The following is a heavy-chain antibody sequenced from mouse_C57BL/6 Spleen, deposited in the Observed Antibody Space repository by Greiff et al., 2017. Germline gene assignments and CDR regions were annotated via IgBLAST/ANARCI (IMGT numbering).Heavy chain of an antibody. Sequence: VQLQQSGAELVRPGTSVKMSCKASGYTFTNYGIGWAKQRPGHGLEWIGDIYPGGGYTNYNEKFKGKATLTADKSSSTAYMQCSSLSSEDSALYYCASEDYYDGKAHAMDYWGQGTSVTVSS. CDR3: ASEDYYDGKAHAMDY. CDR1: GYTFTNYG. J-gene: IGHJ4*01. CDR2: IYPGGGYT. V-gene: IGHV1-63*01. D-gene: IGHD1-1*02.